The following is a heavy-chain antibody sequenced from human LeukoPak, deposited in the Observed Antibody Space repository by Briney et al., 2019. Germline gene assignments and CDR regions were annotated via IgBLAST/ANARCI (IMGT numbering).Heavy chain of an antibody. Sequence: ASVKVSCKASGYTFTSYYMHRVRQAPGQGLEWMGWISAYNGNTNYAQKLQGRVTMTTDTSTSTAYMELRSLRSDDTAVYYCARDKWELPLRDWGQGTLVTVSS. J-gene: IGHJ4*02. V-gene: IGHV1-18*04. D-gene: IGHD1-26*01. CDR1: GYTFTSYY. CDR3: ARDKWELPLRD. CDR2: ISAYNGNT.